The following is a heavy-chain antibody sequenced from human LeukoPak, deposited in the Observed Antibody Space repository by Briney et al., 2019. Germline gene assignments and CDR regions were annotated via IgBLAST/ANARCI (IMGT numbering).Heavy chain of an antibody. D-gene: IGHD2-2*01. CDR2: INPSGGST. J-gene: IGHJ4*02. CDR3: ARDVGGTRVVPPYYFDY. CDR1: GYTFTNYY. Sequence: ASVKVSCKASGYTFTNYYIHWVRQAPGQGLEWMGIINPSGGSTSYAQKFQGRVTVTRDTSTSTVYMELNRLRSEDTAVYYCARDVGGTRVVPPYYFDYWGQGTLVTVSS. V-gene: IGHV1-46*01.